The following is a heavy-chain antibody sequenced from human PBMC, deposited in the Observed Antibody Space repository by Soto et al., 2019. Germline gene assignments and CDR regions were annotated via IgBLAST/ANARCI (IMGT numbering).Heavy chain of an antibody. V-gene: IGHV1-18*01. CDR2: ISAYNGNT. CDR1: GYTFTSNG. D-gene: IGHD5-12*01. J-gene: IGHJ5*02. Sequence: GASVKVSCKDSGYTFTSNGISWVRQAPGQGLEWMGWISAYNGNTNYAQKLQGRVTMTTDTSTSTAYMELRSLRSDDTPVYYCARDRGVATIKDNWYDPWGQGSLVTVSS. CDR3: ARDRGVATIKDNWYDP.